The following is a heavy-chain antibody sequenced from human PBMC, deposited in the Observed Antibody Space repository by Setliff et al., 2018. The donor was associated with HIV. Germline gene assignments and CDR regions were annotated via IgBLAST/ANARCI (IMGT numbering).Heavy chain of an antibody. Sequence: SETLSLTCNVSGGSFSNSYYFWGWIRQPPGKGLEWIGSISYSGSTYYNPPLKGRVTMSVDTSKNQFSLKLSSVTAADTAVYYCARHRQGLTGSTPGYYMDVWGKGTTVTVSS. V-gene: IGHV4-39*01. J-gene: IGHJ6*03. CDR2: ISYSGST. CDR3: ARHRQGLTGSTPGYYMDV. CDR1: GGSFSNSYYF. D-gene: IGHD1-7*01.